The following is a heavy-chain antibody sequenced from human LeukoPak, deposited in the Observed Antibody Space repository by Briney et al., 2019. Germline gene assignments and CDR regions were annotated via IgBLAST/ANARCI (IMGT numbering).Heavy chain of an antibody. CDR3: AKHSGPAAIDY. Sequence: PGGTLRLSCAASGFTLRTYAMSWVRQSPGKGLEWVSAIRGGTTYYSESVKGRFTVSGDSSKSTLYLQMNSLRAEDTAVYYCAKHSGPAAIDYWGQGTLVTVSS. D-gene: IGHD2-15*01. CDR2: IRGGTT. V-gene: IGHV3-23*01. CDR1: GFTLRTYA. J-gene: IGHJ4*02.